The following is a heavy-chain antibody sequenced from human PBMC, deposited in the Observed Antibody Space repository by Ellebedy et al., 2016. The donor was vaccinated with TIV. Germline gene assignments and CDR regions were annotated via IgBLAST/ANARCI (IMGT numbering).Heavy chain of an antibody. Sequence: GESLKISCAASGFTFSSYAMHWVRQAPGKGLEWVAVISYDGSNKYYADSVKGRFTISRDNSKNTLYLQMNSRRAEDTAVYYCARDGCVGGDCCSPIFDYWGQGTLVTVSS. D-gene: IGHD2-21*02. CDR3: ARDGCVGGDCCSPIFDY. V-gene: IGHV3-30*04. CDR2: ISYDGSNK. CDR1: GFTFSSYA. J-gene: IGHJ4*02.